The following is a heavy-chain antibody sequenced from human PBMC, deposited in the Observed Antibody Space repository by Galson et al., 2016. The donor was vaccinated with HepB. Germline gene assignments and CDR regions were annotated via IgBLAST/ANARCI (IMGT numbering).Heavy chain of an antibody. Sequence: SLRLSCAASGFTFSSNTMNWVRQAPGKGLEWVSSITSSSSNIYYADSVKGRFTTSRDNAKNSLYLQMNSLRAEDTAVYYCARSNDYGDYYFDYWGQGTLVTVSS. CDR3: ARSNDYGDYYFDY. CDR2: ITSSSSNI. J-gene: IGHJ4*02. V-gene: IGHV3-21*01. CDR1: GFTFSSNT. D-gene: IGHD4-17*01.